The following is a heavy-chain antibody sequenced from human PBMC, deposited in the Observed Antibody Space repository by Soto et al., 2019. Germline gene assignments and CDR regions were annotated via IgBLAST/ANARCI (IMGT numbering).Heavy chain of an antibody. D-gene: IGHD2-21*01. CDR2: IYVTGAV. CDR1: GAALNSGNYY. CDR3: ARLRIATNNYKWFDP. Sequence: SETLSLTCSVSGAALNSGNYYWSWIRQVPGKGLEWIGHIYVTGAVDYNPSLRDRITISQDTSERQFSLNLRLVTAANTAVYYCARLRIATNNYKWFDPWGQGTLVTVSS. V-gene: IGHV4-31*03. J-gene: IGHJ5*02.